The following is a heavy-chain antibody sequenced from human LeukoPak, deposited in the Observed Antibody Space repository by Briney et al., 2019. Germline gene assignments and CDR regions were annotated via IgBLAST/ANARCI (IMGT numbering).Heavy chain of an antibody. CDR1: GGSISSGSYY. V-gene: IGHV4-61*02. CDR2: IYTSGST. CDR3: ARARGSYFGY. Sequence: SETLSLTCTVSGGSISSGSYYWSWIRQPAGKGLEWIGRIYTSGSTNYNPSLKSRVTISVDTSKNQFSLKLSSATAADTAVYYCARARGSYFGYWGQGTLVTVSS. J-gene: IGHJ4*02. D-gene: IGHD1-26*01.